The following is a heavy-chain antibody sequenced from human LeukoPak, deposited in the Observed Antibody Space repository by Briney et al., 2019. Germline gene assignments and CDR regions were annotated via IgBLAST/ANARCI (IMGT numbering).Heavy chain of an antibody. CDR1: GFTFSGSA. V-gene: IGHV3-73*01. CDR3: TRLGVFGYMDV. CDR2: IRSKANSYAT. J-gene: IGHJ6*03. D-gene: IGHD3-16*01. Sequence: GGSLRLSCAASGFTFSGSAMHWVRQASGKGLEWVGRIRSKANSYATAYAASVKGRFTISRDDSKNTAYLQMNSLKTEDTAVYYCTRLGVFGYMDVWGKGTTVTISS.